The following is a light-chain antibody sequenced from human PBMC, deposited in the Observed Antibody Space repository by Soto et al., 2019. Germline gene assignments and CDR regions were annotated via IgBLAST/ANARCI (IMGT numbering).Light chain of an antibody. CDR1: QNFGSTY. Sequence: EIVLPQSLGTLSLSPGESSTLSCRASQNFGSTYLAWYQQKRGQDPRFLIYGASNRATGIPDRFSGSGSGTDFTLTISRLEPEDFAVYYCQQYGRSPHVGTGNKVDIK. J-gene: IGKJ3*01. CDR2: GAS. CDR3: QQYGRSPH. V-gene: IGKV3-20*01.